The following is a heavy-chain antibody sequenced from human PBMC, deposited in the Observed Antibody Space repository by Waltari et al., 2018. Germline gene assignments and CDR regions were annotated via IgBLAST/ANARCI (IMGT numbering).Heavy chain of an antibody. J-gene: IGHJ4*02. CDR3: ARLLSGGDIPFVY. Sequence: QVQLQQWGAGLLKPSETLSLTCAVYGGSFSGYYWSWIRQPPGKGLEWIGEINHSGSTNYNPSLKSRVTISVDTSKNQFSLKLSSVTAADTAVYYCARLLSGGDIPFVYWGQGTLVTVSS. CDR2: INHSGST. V-gene: IGHV4-34*01. CDR1: GGSFSGYY. D-gene: IGHD2-21*01.